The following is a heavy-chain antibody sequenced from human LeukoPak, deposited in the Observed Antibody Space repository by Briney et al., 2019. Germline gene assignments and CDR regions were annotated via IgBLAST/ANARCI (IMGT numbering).Heavy chain of an antibody. Sequence: SETLSLTCTVSGGSISSGGYYWSWIRQHPGKGLEWIGYIYYSGSTNYNPSLKSRVTISVDTSKNQFSLKLSSVTAADTAVYYCARFITLNWYFDLWGRGTLVTVSS. V-gene: IGHV4-61*08. CDR1: GGSISSGGYY. CDR2: IYYSGST. J-gene: IGHJ2*01. D-gene: IGHD3-10*01. CDR3: ARFITLNWYFDL.